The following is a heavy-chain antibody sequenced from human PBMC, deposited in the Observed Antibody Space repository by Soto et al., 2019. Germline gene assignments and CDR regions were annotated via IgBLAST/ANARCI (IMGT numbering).Heavy chain of an antibody. J-gene: IGHJ4*02. CDR3: ARGGGVYYGSSGHFDY. CDR2: INPSGGST. CDR1: GYTFTSYY. Sequence: GASVKVSCKASGYTFTSYYMHWVRQAPGQGLEWMGIINPSGGSTSYAQKFQGRVTMTRDTSTSTVYMELSSLRSEDTAVYYCARGGGVYYGSSGHFDYWGQGTLVTVSS. V-gene: IGHV1-46*01. D-gene: IGHD3-22*01.